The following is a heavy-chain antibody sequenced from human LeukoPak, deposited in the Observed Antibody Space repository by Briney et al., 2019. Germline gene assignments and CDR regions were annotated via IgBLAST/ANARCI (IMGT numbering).Heavy chain of an antibody. CDR1: GYTFTDYY. CDR3: TRSQIRLGFFDY. J-gene: IGHJ4*02. CDR2: IDPNSGYT. V-gene: IGHV1-2*02. Sequence: ASVKVSCKASGYTFTDYYFQWVRQAPGQGLEWMGWIDPNSGYTNYVKKFQGRVTMTRDTSISTAYMELTGLRSDDTTIYYCTRSQIRLGFFDYWGQGTLVTVSS. D-gene: IGHD5-12*01.